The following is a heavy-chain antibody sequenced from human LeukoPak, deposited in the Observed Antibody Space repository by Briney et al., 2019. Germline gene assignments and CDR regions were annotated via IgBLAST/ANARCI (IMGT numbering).Heavy chain of an antibody. CDR3: ALATTLPDRAGIFDC. D-gene: IGHD4-17*01. CDR2: INHSGRT. J-gene: IGHJ4*02. CDR1: VGSFSGYY. Sequence: PSETLSLTCAVYVGSFSGYYWSWIRQPPGKGLEWIGEINHSGRTNYNPSLKSRVTISEDASKNQFSLKLSSVTAADTALYYCALATTLPDRAGIFDCWGQGTLVTVSS. V-gene: IGHV4-34*01.